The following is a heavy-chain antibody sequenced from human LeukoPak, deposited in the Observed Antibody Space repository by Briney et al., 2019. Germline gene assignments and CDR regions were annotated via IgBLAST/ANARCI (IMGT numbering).Heavy chain of an antibody. J-gene: IGHJ6*02. D-gene: IGHD2-2*01. CDR1: GFTFSGYA. CDR2: ISAGGDDT. Sequence: GGSLRLSCAASGFTFSGYAMSWARQAPGKGLEWVAAISAGGDDTFYADSVRGRFTIFRDNSRGTVFLQMNTLRAEDTAVYYCAKYCITTNCYPRYGMDVWGQGTTVTASS. V-gene: IGHV3-23*01. CDR3: AKYCITTNCYPRYGMDV.